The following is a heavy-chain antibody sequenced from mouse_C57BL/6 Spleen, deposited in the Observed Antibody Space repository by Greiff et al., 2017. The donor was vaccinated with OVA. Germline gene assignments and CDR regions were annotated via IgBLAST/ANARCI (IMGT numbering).Heavy chain of an antibody. CDR2: ISYDGSN. D-gene: IGHD1-3*01. J-gene: IGHJ2*01. CDR1: GYSITSGYY. V-gene: IGHV3-6*01. CDR3: ARDKEGYFDY. Sequence: VQLKESGPGLVKPSQSLSLTCSVTGYSITSGYYWNWIRQFPGNKLEWMGYISYDGSNNYNPSLKNRISITRDTSKNQFFLKLNSVTTEDTATYYCARDKEGYFDYWGQGTTLTVSS.